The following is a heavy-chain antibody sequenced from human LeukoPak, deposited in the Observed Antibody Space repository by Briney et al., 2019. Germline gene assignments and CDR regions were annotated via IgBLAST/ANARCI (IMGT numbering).Heavy chain of an antibody. J-gene: IGHJ4*02. V-gene: IGHV1-2*02. D-gene: IGHD3-22*01. CDR1: GYTFIGYY. CDR2: INPNSGGT. Sequence: GASVKVSCKASGYTFIGYYMHWVRQAPGQGLEWMGWINPNSGGTNYAQKFQGRVTMTRDTSISTAYMELSRLRSDDTAVYYCAREHATYYYDSSGYPRWGQGTLVTVSS. CDR3: AREHATYYYDSSGYPR.